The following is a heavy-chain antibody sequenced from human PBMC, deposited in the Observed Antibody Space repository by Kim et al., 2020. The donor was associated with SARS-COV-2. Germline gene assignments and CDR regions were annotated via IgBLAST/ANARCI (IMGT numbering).Heavy chain of an antibody. CDR1: GGSVSSGSYY. D-gene: IGHD2-2*01. CDR3: AGRHLGYCSSTSCYPWFDP. J-gene: IGHJ5*02. Sequence: SETLSLTCTVSGGSVSSGSYYWSWIRQPPGKGLEWIGYIYYSGSTNYNPSLKSRVTISVDTSKNQFSLKLSSVTAADTAVYYCAGRHLGYCSSTSCYPWFDPWGQGTLVTVSS. V-gene: IGHV4-61*01. CDR2: IYYSGST.